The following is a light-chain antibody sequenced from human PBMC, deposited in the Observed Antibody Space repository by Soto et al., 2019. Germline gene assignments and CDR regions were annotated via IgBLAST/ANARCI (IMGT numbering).Light chain of an antibody. Sequence: QAVVTQPPSVSGAPGQRVTISCTGSSPNIGAGYDVYWYQQLPGTAPKLLIHGNNRRPSGVPARFSASKSGTSGSLVITGLQAEDEADYHCQSYDSSLSGAVFGGGTQLTVL. V-gene: IGLV1-40*01. CDR1: SPNIGAGYD. J-gene: IGLJ7*01. CDR3: QSYDSSLSGAV. CDR2: GNN.